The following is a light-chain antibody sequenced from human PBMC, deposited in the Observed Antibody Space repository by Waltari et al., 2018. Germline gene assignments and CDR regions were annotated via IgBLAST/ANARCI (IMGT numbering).Light chain of an antibody. J-gene: IGLJ2*01. Sequence: QSVLTQPPSVSAAPGQKVTISCSGSSPNIAINCVSWYRQLPGTAPKLLIYDNNKRPSGIPDRFSGSKSGTSATLDITGLQTGDEADYYCGTWDSSLSAGVFGGGTKLTVL. CDR2: DNN. V-gene: IGLV1-51*01. CDR3: GTWDSSLSAGV. CDR1: SPNIAINC.